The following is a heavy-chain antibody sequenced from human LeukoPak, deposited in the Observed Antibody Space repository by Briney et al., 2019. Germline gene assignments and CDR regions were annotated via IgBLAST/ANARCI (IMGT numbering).Heavy chain of an antibody. J-gene: IGHJ4*02. V-gene: IGHV4-39*07. CDR2: IFYSGST. CDR1: SGSISTSNYY. Sequence: PSETLSLTCTVSSGSISTSNYYWGWVRQPPGKALEWIGNIFYSGSTYYNPSLKSRVTISVDTSKNQFSLKLSSVTAADTAVYYCARVGGAARHFDYWGQGTLVTVSS. D-gene: IGHD6-6*01. CDR3: ARVGGAARHFDY.